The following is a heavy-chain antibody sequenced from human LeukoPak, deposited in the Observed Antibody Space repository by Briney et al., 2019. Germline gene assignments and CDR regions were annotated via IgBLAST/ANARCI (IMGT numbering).Heavy chain of an antibody. CDR1: GFTFDDYA. CDR3: AKGPSIAAAGVDDYWYFDL. V-gene: IGHV3-9*01. CDR2: ISWNSGSI. Sequence: GGSLRLSCAASGFTFDDYAMHWVRQAPGKGLEWVSGISWNSGSIGYADSVKGRFTISRDNAKNSLYLQMNSLRAEDTALYYCAKGPSIAAAGVDDYWYFDLWGRGTLVTVSS. D-gene: IGHD6-13*01. J-gene: IGHJ2*01.